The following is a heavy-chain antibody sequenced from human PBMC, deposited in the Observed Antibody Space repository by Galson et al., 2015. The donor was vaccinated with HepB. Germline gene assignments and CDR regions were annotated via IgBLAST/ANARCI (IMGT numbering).Heavy chain of an antibody. CDR3: ARDEANLGWLVNDAFDI. V-gene: IGHV3-33*01. CDR2: IWYDGSNK. Sequence: SLRLSCAASGFTFSSYGMHWVRQAPGKGLEWVAVIWYDGSNKYYADSVKGRFTISRDNSKNTLYLQMNSLRAEDTAVYYCARDEANLGWLVNDAFDIWGQGTMVTVSS. D-gene: IGHD6-19*01. J-gene: IGHJ3*02. CDR1: GFTFSSYG.